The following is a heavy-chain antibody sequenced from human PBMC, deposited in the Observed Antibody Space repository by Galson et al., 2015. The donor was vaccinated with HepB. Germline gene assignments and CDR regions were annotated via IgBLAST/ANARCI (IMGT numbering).Heavy chain of an antibody. CDR1: GGSISSSSYY. V-gene: IGHV4-39*01. D-gene: IGHD3-10*01. CDR2: IYYSGST. Sequence: TLSLTCTVSGGSISSSSYYWGWIRQPPGKGLEWIGSIYYSGSTYYNPSLKSRVTISVDTSKNQFSLKLSSVTAADTAVYYCARHEVRGVIPFDYWGQGTLVTVSS. CDR3: ARHEVRGVIPFDY. J-gene: IGHJ4*02.